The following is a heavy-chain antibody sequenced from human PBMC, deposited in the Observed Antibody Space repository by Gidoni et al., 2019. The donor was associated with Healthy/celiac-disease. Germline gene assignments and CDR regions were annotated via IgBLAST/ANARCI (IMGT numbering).Heavy chain of an antibody. CDR1: GFTFSSYG. CDR3: ARGGSTVPWHYYYYGMDV. V-gene: IGHV3-33*01. Sequence: QVQLVESGGGVVQPGRSLRLSCAASGFTFSSYGMHWVRQAPGKGLEWVAVIWYDGSNKYYADSVKGRFTISRDNSKNTLYLQMNSLRAEDTAVYYCARGGSTVPWHYYYYGMDVWGQGTTVTVSS. CDR2: IWYDGSNK. D-gene: IGHD4-4*01. J-gene: IGHJ6*02.